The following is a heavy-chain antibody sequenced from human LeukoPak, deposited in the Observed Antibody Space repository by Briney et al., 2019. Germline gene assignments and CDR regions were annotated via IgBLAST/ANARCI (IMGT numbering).Heavy chain of an antibody. CDR3: ARDPPSRGVIPYGMDV. J-gene: IGHJ6*02. Sequence: ASVKVSCKASGYTFTGYYMHWVRQAPGQGLEWMGWINPNSGGTNYAQKFQGRVTMTRDTSISTAYMELSRLRSDDTAVYYCARDPPSRGVIPYGMDVWGQGTTVTVSS. V-gene: IGHV1-2*02. D-gene: IGHD3-16*02. CDR1: GYTFTGYY. CDR2: INPNSGGT.